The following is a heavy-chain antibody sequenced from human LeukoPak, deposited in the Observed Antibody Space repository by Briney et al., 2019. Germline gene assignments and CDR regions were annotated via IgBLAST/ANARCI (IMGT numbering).Heavy chain of an antibody. CDR2: ISYDGSNK. CDR1: GFTFSSYG. Sequence: GGSLRLSCAASGFTFSSYGMPWVRQAPGKGLEWVAVISYDGSNKYYADSVKGRFTISRDNAKNTLYLQMNSLRVEDTAVYYCAKGASGSYHTPYDYWGQGSLVTVSS. D-gene: IGHD1-26*01. CDR3: AKGASGSYHTPYDY. V-gene: IGHV3-30*18. J-gene: IGHJ4*02.